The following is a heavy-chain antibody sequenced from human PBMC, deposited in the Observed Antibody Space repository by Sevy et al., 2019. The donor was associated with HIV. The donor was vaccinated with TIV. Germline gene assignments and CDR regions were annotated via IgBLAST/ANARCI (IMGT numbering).Heavy chain of an antibody. CDR1: GFTFSTYG. J-gene: IGHJ4*02. CDR2: IWFDGSNT. V-gene: IGHV3-33*01. D-gene: IGHD3-16*01. Sequence: GGSLRLSYAASGFTFSTYGMHWVRQAPGKGLEWVAVIWFDGSNTYYADSVKGRFTISRDMAKNTLHLQMNSLRAEDRAGYYCARDLEFYDYGDYGPAFMPDYWGQGTLVTVSS. CDR3: ARDLEFYDYGDYGPAFMPDY.